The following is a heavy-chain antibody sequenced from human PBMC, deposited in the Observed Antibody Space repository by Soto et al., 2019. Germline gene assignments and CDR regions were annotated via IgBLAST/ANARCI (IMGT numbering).Heavy chain of an antibody. CDR1: GGSISSTTYY. CDR2: IYYNGNT. Sequence: QLQLQESGPGLVKPSETLSLTCTVSGGSISSTTYYWGWIRQPLGKGLEWIGSIYYNGNTFYNPSLKSQVTISIDPSKNQCSLKLSSVTAADTAVYYCARHTWGRQRGWFDPWGQGTPVTVSS. D-gene: IGHD2-2*01. CDR3: ARHTWGRQRGWFDP. J-gene: IGHJ5*02. V-gene: IGHV4-39*01.